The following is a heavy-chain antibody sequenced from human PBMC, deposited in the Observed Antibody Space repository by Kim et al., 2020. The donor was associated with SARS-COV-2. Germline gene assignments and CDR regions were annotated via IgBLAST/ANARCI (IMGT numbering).Heavy chain of an antibody. Sequence: GGSLRLSCAASGFTVSSNYMSWVRQAPGKGLEWVSVIYSGGSTYYADSVKGRFTISRHNSKNTLYLQMNSLRAEDTAVYYCARGTRPYYYYGMDVWGQGTTVTVSS. CDR2: IYSGGST. CDR3: ARGTRPYYYYGMDV. J-gene: IGHJ6*02. CDR1: GFTVSSNY. V-gene: IGHV3-53*04.